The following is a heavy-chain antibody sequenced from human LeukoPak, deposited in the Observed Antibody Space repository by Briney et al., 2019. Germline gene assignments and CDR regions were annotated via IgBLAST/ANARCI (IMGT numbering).Heavy chain of an antibody. V-gene: IGHV3-15*01. CDR2: IKSKTDGGTT. Sequence: PGGSLRLSCVASGFTFRDFSTSWVRQAPGKGLEWVGRIKSKTDGGTTDYAAPVKGRFTISRDDSKNTLYLQMNSLKTEDTAVYYCTTYPMVYAMNYWGQGTLVTVSS. CDR1: GFTFRDFS. J-gene: IGHJ4*02. CDR3: TTYPMVYAMNY. D-gene: IGHD2-8*01.